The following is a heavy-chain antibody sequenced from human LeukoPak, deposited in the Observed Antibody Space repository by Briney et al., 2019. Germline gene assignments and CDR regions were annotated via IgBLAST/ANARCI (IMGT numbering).Heavy chain of an antibody. Sequence: SETLSLTCAVYGGSFSGYYWSWIRHPPGKGLEWIGEINHSGSTNYNPSITSRVTISVDTSKNKFSLKLSSVTAADTAVYYCARHGLGDRGFDYWGQGTLVTVSS. J-gene: IGHJ4*02. CDR1: GGSFSGYY. D-gene: IGHD3-10*01. CDR3: ARHGLGDRGFDY. V-gene: IGHV4-34*01. CDR2: INHSGST.